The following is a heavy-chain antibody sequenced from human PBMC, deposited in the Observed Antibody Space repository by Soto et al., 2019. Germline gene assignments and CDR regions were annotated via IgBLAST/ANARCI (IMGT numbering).Heavy chain of an antibody. Sequence: PSETLSLTCTVSGGSISSSSYYWGWIRQPPGKGLEWIGSIYYSGSTYYNPSLKSRVTISVDTSKNQFSLKLRFVTAADTAVYYCARHSVWFGSYYYYGMDVWGQGTTVTVSS. CDR1: GGSISSSSYY. V-gene: IGHV4-39*01. CDR3: ARHSVWFGSYYYYGMDV. D-gene: IGHD3-10*01. J-gene: IGHJ6*02. CDR2: IYYSGST.